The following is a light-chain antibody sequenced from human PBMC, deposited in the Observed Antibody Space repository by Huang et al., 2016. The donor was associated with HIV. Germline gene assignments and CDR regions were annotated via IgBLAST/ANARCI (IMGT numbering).Light chain of an antibody. Sequence: DVVMTQSPVSLPVTLGQPASISCRSSQSLVHSDGNTYLNWFQQRPGQSPRRLVYKVSVRDTGVPDRFSGSGSGTDFTLKISRVEAEDVGVYYCMQGSRWRITFGQGTRLDIK. CDR1: QSLVHSDGNTY. J-gene: IGKJ5*01. V-gene: IGKV2-30*02. CDR3: MQGSRWRIT. CDR2: KVS.